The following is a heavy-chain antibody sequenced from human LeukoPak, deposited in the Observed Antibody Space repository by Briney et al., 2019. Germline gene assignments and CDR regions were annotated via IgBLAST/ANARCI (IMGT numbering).Heavy chain of an antibody. Sequence: PGGSLRLSCAASGFTFSSYAMSWVRQAPGKGLEWVSDLSGSGGNTHYADSVKGRFTISRDNSKNTLYLQMNSLRAEDTAIYYCAKERITTTAFDYWGQGTLVTVSS. J-gene: IGHJ4*02. V-gene: IGHV3-23*01. CDR1: GFTFSSYA. CDR3: AKERITTTAFDY. D-gene: IGHD4-17*01. CDR2: LSGSGGNT.